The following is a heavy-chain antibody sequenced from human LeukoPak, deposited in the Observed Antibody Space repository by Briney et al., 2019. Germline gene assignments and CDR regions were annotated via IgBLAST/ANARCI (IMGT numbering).Heavy chain of an antibody. D-gene: IGHD1-26*01. V-gene: IGHV3-15*01. CDR1: GFTFSNAW. J-gene: IGHJ4*02. Sequence: PGGSLRLSCAASGFTFSNAWMSWVRQAPGKRLEWVGRIKSKTDGGTTDYAAPVKGRFTISRDDSKNTLYLQMNSLKTEDTAVYYCTTYRLPPRATTLDYWGRGTLVTVSS. CDR3: TTYRLPPRATTLDY. CDR2: IKSKTDGGTT.